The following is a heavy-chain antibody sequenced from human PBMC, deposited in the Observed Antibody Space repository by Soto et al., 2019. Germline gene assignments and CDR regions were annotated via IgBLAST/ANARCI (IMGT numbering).Heavy chain of an antibody. V-gene: IGHV3-21*01. CDR3: ARDLTNLDIVVVPAAIRGVRFDP. CDR2: ISSSSSYI. CDR1: GFTFSSYS. D-gene: IGHD2-2*03. Sequence: PGGSLRLSCAASGFTFSSYSMNWVRQAPGKGLEWVSSISSSSSYIYYADSVKGRFTISRDNAKNSLYLQMNSLRAEDTAVYYCARDLTNLDIVVVPAAIRGVRFDPWGQGTLVTVSS. J-gene: IGHJ5*02.